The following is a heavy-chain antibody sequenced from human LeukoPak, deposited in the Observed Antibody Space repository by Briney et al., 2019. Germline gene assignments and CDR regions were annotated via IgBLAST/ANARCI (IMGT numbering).Heavy chain of an antibody. CDR1: GFTFSSHA. D-gene: IGHD3-9*01. Sequence: PGGSLRLSCAASGFTFSSHAMHWVRQAPGKGLEWVANIKQDGSEKYYVDSVKGRFTISRDNAKNSLYLQMNSLRAEDTAVYYCARLVVSYDILTGYYRKTDYWGQGTLVTVSS. CDR3: ARLVVSYDILTGYYRKTDY. V-gene: IGHV3-7*01. J-gene: IGHJ4*02. CDR2: IKQDGSEK.